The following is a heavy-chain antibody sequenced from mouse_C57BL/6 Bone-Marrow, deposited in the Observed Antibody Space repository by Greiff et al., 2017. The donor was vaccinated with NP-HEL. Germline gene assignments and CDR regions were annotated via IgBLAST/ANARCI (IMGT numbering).Heavy chain of an antibody. CDR2: IDPSDSET. V-gene: IGHV1-52*01. Sequence: QVQLKQPGAELVRPGSSVKLSCKASGYTFTSYWMHWVKQRPIQGLEWIGNIDPSDSETHYIQKFKDKATLTVDKSSSTAYMQLSSLTSEDSAVYYCARHYGNFYWYFDVWGTGTTVTVSS. CDR3: ARHYGNFYWYFDV. CDR1: GYTFTSYW. J-gene: IGHJ1*03. D-gene: IGHD2-1*01.